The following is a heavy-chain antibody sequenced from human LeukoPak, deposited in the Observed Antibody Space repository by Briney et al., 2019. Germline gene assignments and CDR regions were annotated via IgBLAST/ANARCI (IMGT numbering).Heavy chain of an antibody. CDR3: ARDEYSPYGMDV. J-gene: IGHJ6*02. D-gene: IGHD6-6*01. CDR2: INHSGST. CDR1: GGSFSGYY. Sequence: SETLSLTCAVYGGSFSGYYWSWIRQPSGKGLEWIGEINHSGSTNYNPSLKSRVTISVDTSKNQFSLKLSSVTAADTAVYYCARDEYSPYGMDVWGQGTTVTVSS. V-gene: IGHV4-34*01.